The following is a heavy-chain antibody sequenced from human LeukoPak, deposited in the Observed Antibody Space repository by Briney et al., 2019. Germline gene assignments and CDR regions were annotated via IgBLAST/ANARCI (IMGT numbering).Heavy chain of an antibody. J-gene: IGHJ4*02. CDR1: GGSISSYY. V-gene: IGHV4-59*08. D-gene: IGHD5-18*01. CDR2: IYYSGST. CDR3: ARLGSYGRSGFDY. Sequence: PSETLSLTCTVSGGSISSYYWSWIRQPPGKGLEWIGYIYYSGSTNYNPSLKSRVTISVDTSKNQFSLKLSSVTAADTAVYYCARLGSYGRSGFDYWGQGTLVTVSS.